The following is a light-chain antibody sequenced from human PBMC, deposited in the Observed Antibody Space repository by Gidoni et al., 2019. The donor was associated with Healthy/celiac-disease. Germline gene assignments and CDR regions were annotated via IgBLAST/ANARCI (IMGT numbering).Light chain of an antibody. V-gene: IGLV3-1*01. CDR1: KLGDTY. J-gene: IGLJ2*01. CDR3: QAWDSSTVV. CDR2: QDS. Sequence: SYELTQPPSVSVSPGQTASITCSGDKLGDTYACWYQQKPGQSPVVVIYQDSKRPSGIPERFSGSNNGSTATLTISGTQAMDEADYYCQAWDSSTVVFGGGTKLTVL.